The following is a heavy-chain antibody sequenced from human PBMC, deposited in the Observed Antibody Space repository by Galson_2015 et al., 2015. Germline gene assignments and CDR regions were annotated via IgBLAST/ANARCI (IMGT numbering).Heavy chain of an antibody. V-gene: IGHV4-59*01. CDR2: IYYSGST. J-gene: IGHJ3*02. CDR3: AIYYGSDAFDI. D-gene: IGHD3-3*01. Sequence: ETLSLNCTVSGGSISSYYWSWIRQPPGKGLEWIGYIYYSGSTNYNPSLKSRVTISVDTSKNQFSLKLSSVTAADTAVYYCAIYYGSDAFDIWGQGTMVTVSS. CDR1: GGSISSYY.